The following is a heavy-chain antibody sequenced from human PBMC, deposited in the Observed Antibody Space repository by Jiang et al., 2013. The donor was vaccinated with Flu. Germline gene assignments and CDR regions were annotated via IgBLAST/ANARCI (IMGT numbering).Heavy chain of an antibody. J-gene: IGHJ4*02. D-gene: IGHD4-17*01. CDR3: ARGSTVTPEMSTLIAHDY. V-gene: IGHV4-59*12. CDR2: ISYIGST. Sequence: IGYISYIGSTNYNPSLKSRVTISVDTSKNQFSLKLSSVTAADTAVYYCARGSTVTPEMSTLIAHDYWGQGTLVTVSS.